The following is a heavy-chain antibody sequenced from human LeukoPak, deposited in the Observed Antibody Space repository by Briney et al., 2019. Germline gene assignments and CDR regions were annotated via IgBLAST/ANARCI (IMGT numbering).Heavy chain of an antibody. CDR2: IYYSDST. CDR3: ARTMVRGVIAPFDY. J-gene: IGHJ4*02. CDR1: GGSISSSSYY. Sequence: PSETLSLTCTVSGGSISSSSYYWGWVRQPPGKGLEWIGSIYYSDSTYSNPSLKSRVTISVDTSKNQFSLKLSSVTAADTAVYYCARTMVRGVIAPFDYWGRGTLVTVSS. V-gene: IGHV4-39*07. D-gene: IGHD3-10*01.